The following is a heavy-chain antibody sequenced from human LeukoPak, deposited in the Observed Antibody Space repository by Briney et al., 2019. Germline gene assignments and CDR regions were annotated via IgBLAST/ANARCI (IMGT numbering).Heavy chain of an antibody. CDR1: GFTFSSYA. Sequence: PGGSLRLSCAASGFTFSSYAMSWVRQAPGKGLEWVSAISGSGGSTYYADSVKGRFTISRDNSKNTLYLQMNSLRAEDTAVYYCARVRTLGYSRSWYADYWGQGTLVTVSS. CDR2: ISGSGGST. CDR3: ARVRTLGYSRSWYADY. J-gene: IGHJ4*02. D-gene: IGHD6-13*01. V-gene: IGHV3-23*01.